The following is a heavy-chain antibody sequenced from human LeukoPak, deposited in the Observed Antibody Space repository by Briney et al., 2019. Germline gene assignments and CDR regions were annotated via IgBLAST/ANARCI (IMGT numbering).Heavy chain of an antibody. Sequence: PSETLSLTCAVYGGSFSGYYWSWIRQPPGKGLEWIGEINHSGSTNYNPSLKSRVTISVDTSKNQFSLKLSSVTAADTAVYYCARALTTDYYDFWSGYDYWGQGTLVTVSS. CDR2: INHSGST. D-gene: IGHD3-3*01. CDR1: GGSFSGYY. J-gene: IGHJ4*02. V-gene: IGHV4-34*01. CDR3: ARALTTDYYDFWSGYDY.